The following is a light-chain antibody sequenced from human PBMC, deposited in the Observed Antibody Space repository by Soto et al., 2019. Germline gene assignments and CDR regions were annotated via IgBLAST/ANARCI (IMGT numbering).Light chain of an antibody. Sequence: EIVLTQSPATLSLSPGERATLFCRASQTVSSNLAWYQQKPGQAPRLLIYGASSRATGIPDRFSGSGSGTDFTLTISRLEPEDFAVYFCQQHDDSFTWTFGQGTKVDIK. CDR3: QQHDDSFTWT. V-gene: IGKV3-20*01. J-gene: IGKJ1*01. CDR2: GAS. CDR1: QTVSSN.